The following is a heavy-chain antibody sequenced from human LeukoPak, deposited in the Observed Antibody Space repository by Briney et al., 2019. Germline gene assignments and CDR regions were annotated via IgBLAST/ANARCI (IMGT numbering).Heavy chain of an antibody. CDR1: GFTFSSYA. Sequence: GGSLRLSCAASGFTFSSYAMSWVRQAPGKGLEWVSYISSSSSTIYYADSVKGRFTISRDNAKNSLYLQMNSLRAEDTAVYYCARPLPEYFSYYYYGMDVWGQGTTVTVSS. CDR3: ARPLPEYFSYYYYGMDV. V-gene: IGHV3-48*04. J-gene: IGHJ6*02. D-gene: IGHD2/OR15-2a*01. CDR2: ISSSSSTI.